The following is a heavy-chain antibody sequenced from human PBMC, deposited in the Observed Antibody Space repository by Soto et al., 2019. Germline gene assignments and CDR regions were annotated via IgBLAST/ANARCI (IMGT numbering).Heavy chain of an antibody. V-gene: IGHV3-30-3*01. CDR1: GFTFSSYA. Sequence: QVQLVESGGGVVQPGRSLRLSCAASGFTFSSYAMHWVRQAPGKGLEWVAVISYDGSNKNYADSVKGRFTISRDNSKNTLYLQMTSLRAEDTAVYYCAEGIRFDPWGQGTLVTVSS. CDR2: ISYDGSNK. D-gene: IGHD3-10*01. J-gene: IGHJ5*01. CDR3: AEGIRFDP.